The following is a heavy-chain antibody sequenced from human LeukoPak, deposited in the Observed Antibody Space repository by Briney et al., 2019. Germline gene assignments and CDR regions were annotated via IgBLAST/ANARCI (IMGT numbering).Heavy chain of an antibody. CDR1: GGSISSYY. Sequence: SETLSLTCTVSGGSISSYYWSWIRQPPGKGLEWIGYTYYNGSTNYNPSLKSRVTISVDTSKKQFSLKLNSVTAADTAVYYCARSPYDSSGYSPGIDYWGQGTLVTVSS. J-gene: IGHJ4*02. V-gene: IGHV4-59*12. D-gene: IGHD3-22*01. CDR2: TYYNGST. CDR3: ARSPYDSSGYSPGIDY.